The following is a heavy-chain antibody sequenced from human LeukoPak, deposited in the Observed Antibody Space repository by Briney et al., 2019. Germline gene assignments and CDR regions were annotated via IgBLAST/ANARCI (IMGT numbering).Heavy chain of an antibody. V-gene: IGHV3-66*01. CDR2: IYSGGST. CDR1: GGSISSYY. CDR3: ATEAERPGYSSGLGFDY. J-gene: IGHJ4*02. D-gene: IGHD6-19*01. Sequence: ETLSLTCTVSGGSISSYYWSWVRQAPGKGLEWVSVIYSGGSTYYADSVKGRFTISRDNSKNTLYLQMNSLRVEDTAVYYCATEAERPGYSSGLGFDYWGQGTLVTVSS.